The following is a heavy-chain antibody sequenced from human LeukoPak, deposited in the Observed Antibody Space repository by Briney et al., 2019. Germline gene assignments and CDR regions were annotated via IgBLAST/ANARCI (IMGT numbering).Heavy chain of an antibody. CDR2: IDYRGST. J-gene: IGHJ4*02. V-gene: IGHV4-59*08. CDR1: GGSISSYY. CDR3: ASRSGSFVGQTYFDY. D-gene: IGHD3-10*01. Sequence: SETLSLTCTVSGGSISSYYWSWIRQPPGKGLEWIGYIDYRGSTNYNPSLKSRVTISLDTSKNQFSLKLSSVTAADTAVYYCASRSGSFVGQTYFDYWGQGTLVAVSS.